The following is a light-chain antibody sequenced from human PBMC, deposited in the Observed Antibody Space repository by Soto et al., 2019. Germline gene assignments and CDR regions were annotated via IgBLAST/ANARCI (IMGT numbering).Light chain of an antibody. Sequence: IPMTQSPSSLSASVGDRVTITCRASQAIRNDLGWYQQKPAKAPKRLIYATSSLQSGVPSRFSGSGSGTEFTLTISSLQPEDFATYYCLQHNTYPRTFGQGTKWDIK. CDR2: ATS. V-gene: IGKV1-17*01. J-gene: IGKJ1*01. CDR3: LQHNTYPRT. CDR1: QAIRND.